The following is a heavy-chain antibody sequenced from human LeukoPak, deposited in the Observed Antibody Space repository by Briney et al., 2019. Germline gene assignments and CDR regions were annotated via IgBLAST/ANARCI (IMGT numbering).Heavy chain of an antibody. CDR1: GGSISSYY. J-gene: IGHJ6*03. D-gene: IGHD1-26*01. CDR2: IYYSGST. Sequence: SETLSLTCTVSGGSISSYYWSWIRQPPGKGLEWIGYIYYSGSTNYNPSLKSRVTISVDTSKNQFSLKLSSVTAADTAVCYCARDSRRYSGSYYYYYYMDVWGKGTTVTVSS. V-gene: IGHV4-59*01. CDR3: ARDSRRYSGSYYYYYYMDV.